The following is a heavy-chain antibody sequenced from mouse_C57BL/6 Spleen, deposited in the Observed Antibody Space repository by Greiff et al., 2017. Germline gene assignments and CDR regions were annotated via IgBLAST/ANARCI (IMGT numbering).Heavy chain of an antibody. Sequence: EVQGVESGGGLVKPGGSLKLSCAASGFTFSSYAMSWVRQTPEKRLEWVATISDGGSYTYYPDNVKGRVTISRNNAKNNLYLQMSHLKSEDTAMYYCARDNYYGSDYFDYWGKGTTLTVSS. CDR2: ISDGGSYT. D-gene: IGHD1-1*01. V-gene: IGHV5-4*01. CDR3: ARDNYYGSDYFDY. J-gene: IGHJ2*01. CDR1: GFTFSSYA.